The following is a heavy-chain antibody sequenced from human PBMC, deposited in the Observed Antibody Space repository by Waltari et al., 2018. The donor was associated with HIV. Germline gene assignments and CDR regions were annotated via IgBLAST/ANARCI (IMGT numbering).Heavy chain of an antibody. D-gene: IGHD6-13*01. CDR3: AREQQLVHGFDY. J-gene: IGHJ4*02. V-gene: IGHV4-61*02. CDR2: IDTSGST. Sequence: QVQLQESGPGLVKPSQTLSLTCPVSGGSLSRGSYSWSWIRQPAGKGLEWIGRIDTSGSTNYNPSLKSRVTISVDTSKNQFSLKLSSVTAADTAVYYCAREQQLVHGFDYWGQGTLVTVSS. CDR1: GGSLSRGSYS.